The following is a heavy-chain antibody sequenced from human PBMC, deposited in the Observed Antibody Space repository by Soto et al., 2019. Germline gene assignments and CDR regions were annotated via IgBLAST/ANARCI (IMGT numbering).Heavy chain of an antibody. CDR2: INPSGGST. D-gene: IGHD4-17*01. CDR1: GYTFTSYY. CDR3: ARSITVNHWYFDL. Sequence: QVQLVQSGAEVKKPGASVKVSCKASGYTFTSYYMHWVRQAPGQGLEWMGIINPSGGSTSYAQKFQGRVTMTRDTSTSTVYLELSSLRSEDTAVYYCARSITVNHWYFDLWGRGTMVTVSS. V-gene: IGHV1-46*01. J-gene: IGHJ2*01.